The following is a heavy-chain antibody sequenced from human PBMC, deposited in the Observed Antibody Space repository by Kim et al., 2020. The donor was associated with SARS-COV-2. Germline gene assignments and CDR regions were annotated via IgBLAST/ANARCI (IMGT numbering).Heavy chain of an antibody. CDR1: GGSFSAYY. D-gene: IGHD6-13*01. CDR2: THHSGST. Sequence: SETLSLTCAVYGGSFSAYYWSWIRQPPGKGLEWIGETHHSGSTNYNTSFKSRVTISVDTSKNQSSLKLSSVTAADTAVYYGARGHASSSWYYYYDGMDVWGQGTTVTVSS. J-gene: IGHJ6*02. CDR3: ARGHASSSWYYYYDGMDV. V-gene: IGHV4-34*01.